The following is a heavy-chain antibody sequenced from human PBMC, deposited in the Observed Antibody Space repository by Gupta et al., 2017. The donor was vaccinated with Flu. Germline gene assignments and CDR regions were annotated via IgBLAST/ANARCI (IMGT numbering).Heavy chain of an antibody. V-gene: IGHV3-23*01. J-gene: IGHJ4*02. Sequence: EVPLLESGGGAVQPGGSVRHSCVDSGFSFYSPAMGWVRQAPGEGLGYVSTISSSGGSTDYANSVKGRFTTSRDNSRYTLFLQMNSLRAEDTAVYYWAKGLWNVAGPIDPFDYWGQGTLVTVSS. CDR3: AKGLWNVAGPIDPFDY. D-gene: IGHD3-3*01. CDR1: GFSFYSPA. CDR2: ISSSGGST.